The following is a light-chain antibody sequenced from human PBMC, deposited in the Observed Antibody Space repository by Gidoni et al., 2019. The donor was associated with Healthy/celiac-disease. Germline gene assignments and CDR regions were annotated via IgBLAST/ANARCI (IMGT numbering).Light chain of an antibody. CDR1: QRVSSN. Sequence: EIVMTQSPATLSVSPGERATLSCRASQRVSSNFAWYQQKPGQAPRLLIYGASTRATGIPARFSGSGSGTEFTLTISSLQSEDFAVYYCQQYNNWPPGPWTFGQGTKVEIK. CDR2: GAS. CDR3: QQYNNWPPGPWT. V-gene: IGKV3-15*01. J-gene: IGKJ1*01.